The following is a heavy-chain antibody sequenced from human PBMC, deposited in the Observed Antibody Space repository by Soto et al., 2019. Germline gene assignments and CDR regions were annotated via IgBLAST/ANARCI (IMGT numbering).Heavy chain of an antibody. Sequence: PGGSLRLSCAASGFTFSSYTMSWVRQAPGKGLEWVSTISGSGSSTYSADSVKGRFTISRDNSKNTLYLQMNSLRPEDTAVYYCATGPTFYYAYWGQGTLVTVSS. J-gene: IGHJ4*02. D-gene: IGHD3-10*01. V-gene: IGHV3-23*01. CDR2: ISGSGSST. CDR3: ATGPTFYYAY. CDR1: GFTFSSYT.